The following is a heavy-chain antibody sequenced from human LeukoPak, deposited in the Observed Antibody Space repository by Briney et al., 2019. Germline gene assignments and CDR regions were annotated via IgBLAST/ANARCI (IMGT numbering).Heavy chain of an antibody. CDR2: ISSSSSYI. CDR1: GFTFSSYS. Sequence: TGGSLRLSCAASGFTFSSYSMNWVRQAPGKGLEWVSSISSSSSYIYYADSVKGRFTISRDNAKNSLYLQMNSLRAEDTAVYYCARDSRIAAAGRNDYWGQGTLVTVSS. D-gene: IGHD6-13*01. J-gene: IGHJ4*02. V-gene: IGHV3-21*01. CDR3: ARDSRIAAAGRNDY.